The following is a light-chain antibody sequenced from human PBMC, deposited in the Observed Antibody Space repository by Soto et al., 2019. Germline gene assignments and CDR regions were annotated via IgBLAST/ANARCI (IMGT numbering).Light chain of an antibody. CDR1: SSNIGSNY. Sequence: QSVLTQPPSASGTPGQRVTISCSGSSSNIGSNYVYWYQQLPGTAPKLLIYRNNQRPSGVPDRLSGSKSGTSVSLAISGLRSEDEANYYCAAWDDSLSGPVFGGGTQLTVL. J-gene: IGLJ7*01. CDR3: AAWDDSLSGPV. V-gene: IGLV1-47*01. CDR2: RNN.